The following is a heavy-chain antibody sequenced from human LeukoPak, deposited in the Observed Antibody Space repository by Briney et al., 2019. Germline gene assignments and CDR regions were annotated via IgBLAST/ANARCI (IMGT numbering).Heavy chain of an antibody. V-gene: IGHV4-4*07. J-gene: IGHJ4*02. Sequence: SETLSLTCTVSGGSISSYYLSWIRQPAGKGLEWIGRIYTSGSTNYNPSLKSRVTMSGDTSKNQFSLKLSSVTAADTAVYYCASQMGYYDSSGPARRAHYYFDYWGQGTLVTVSS. CDR3: ASQMGYYDSSGPARRAHYYFDY. CDR1: GGSISSYY. D-gene: IGHD3-22*01. CDR2: IYTSGST.